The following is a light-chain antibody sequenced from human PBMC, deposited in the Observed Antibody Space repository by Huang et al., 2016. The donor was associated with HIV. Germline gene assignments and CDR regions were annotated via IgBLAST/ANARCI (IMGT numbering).Light chain of an antibody. V-gene: IGKV1-9*01. CDR1: EGISSY. Sequence: IQLTQSPSSLSASVGDRVTITCRASEGISSYLAWYQQKSGKAPKFLIYGASTLQSGVPSRFSGRGSGTDFTLTISSLQPEDFATYYCQQLNDYPWTFGQGTKVEIK. CDR2: GAS. CDR3: QQLNDYPWT. J-gene: IGKJ1*01.